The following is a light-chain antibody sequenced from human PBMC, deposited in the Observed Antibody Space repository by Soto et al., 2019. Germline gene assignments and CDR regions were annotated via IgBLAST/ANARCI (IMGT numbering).Light chain of an antibody. Sequence: IQLTQSPSSLSASVGDRVTVTCRASQGISSYLAWYQQLPGKAPKLLIYAASTLQSGVPSRFSGSGSGTDFTLTISSLQPGDFATYYCQQLNSYPRTFGQGTKVEIK. CDR2: AAS. CDR3: QQLNSYPRT. V-gene: IGKV1-9*01. CDR1: QGISSY. J-gene: IGKJ1*01.